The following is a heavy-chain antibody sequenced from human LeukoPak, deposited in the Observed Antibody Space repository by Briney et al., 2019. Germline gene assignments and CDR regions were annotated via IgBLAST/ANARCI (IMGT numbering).Heavy chain of an antibody. D-gene: IGHD1-1*01. Sequence: GESLKIFWNSFGYNFTNYWNAWLRQMPGKGLEWMGIIYPGDSNTKYSPSFQGQVTISADKSISTAYLQWSSLKASDTAMYYCARHTSRRLERRLTYGSQGTLVTVSS. V-gene: IGHV5-51*01. J-gene: IGHJ4*02. CDR1: GYNFTNYW. CDR2: IYPGDSNT. CDR3: ARHTSRRLERRLTY.